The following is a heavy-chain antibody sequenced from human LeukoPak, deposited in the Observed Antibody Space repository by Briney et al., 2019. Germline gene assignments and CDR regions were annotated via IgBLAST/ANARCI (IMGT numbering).Heavy chain of an antibody. CDR1: GFTFDDYG. CDR2: INTDGSDT. CDR3: TRDHRRWLPDY. Sequence: GGSLRLSCAASGFTFDDYGMSWVRQAPGKGLVWVSRINTDGSDTTYAGSVKGRFTISRDNAKNTLYLQMNSLRAEDTAVYYCTRDHRRWLPDYWGQGTLVTVSS. V-gene: IGHV3-74*01. J-gene: IGHJ4*02. D-gene: IGHD5-24*01.